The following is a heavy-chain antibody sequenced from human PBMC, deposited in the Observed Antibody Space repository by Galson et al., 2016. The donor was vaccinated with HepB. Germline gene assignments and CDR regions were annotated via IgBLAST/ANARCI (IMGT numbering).Heavy chain of an antibody. Sequence: SLRLSCAASGFSFSNYEMNWVRQAPGKGLEWVSYISSSGIIRYYADSVKGRFTISRDNAKNSLYLQMNSLRAEDTAVYYCARGRLEKIDYWGQGTPVTVSS. CDR3: ARGRLEKIDY. CDR2: ISSSGIIR. J-gene: IGHJ4*02. D-gene: IGHD1-1*01. V-gene: IGHV3-48*03. CDR1: GFSFSNYE.